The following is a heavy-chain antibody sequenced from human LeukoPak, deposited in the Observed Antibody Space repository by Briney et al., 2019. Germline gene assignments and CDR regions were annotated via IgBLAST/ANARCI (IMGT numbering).Heavy chain of an antibody. J-gene: IGHJ4*02. CDR2: ISGDSSTT. V-gene: IGHV3-23*01. CDR3: ARAIGVGSGNHLFDY. D-gene: IGHD3-10*01. CDR1: GFTFSSYA. Sequence: GGSLRLSCAASGFTFSSYAMRWVRQAPGKGLEWVSAISGDSSTTYYADSVKGRFTVPRDNSKNTLFLQMTSLRAEDTAIYSCARAIGVGSGNHLFDYWGQGTLVTVSS.